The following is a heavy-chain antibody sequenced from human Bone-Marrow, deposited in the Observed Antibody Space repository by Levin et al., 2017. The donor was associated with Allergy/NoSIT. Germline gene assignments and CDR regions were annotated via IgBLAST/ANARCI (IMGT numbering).Heavy chain of an antibody. Sequence: KSGESLKISCKGSGYFFTNYWIGWVRQMPGEGLEWMGIIYPSDSTIRYSSSFEGRVTISADKSLGIASVQWHRLKASDSAIYFCARVNGAGRGGYKRPFDYWGQGTPVTVS. CDR2: IYPSDSTI. CDR1: GYFFTNYW. J-gene: IGHJ4*02. D-gene: IGHD5-24*01. CDR3: ARVNGAGRGGYKRPFDY. V-gene: IGHV5-51*01.